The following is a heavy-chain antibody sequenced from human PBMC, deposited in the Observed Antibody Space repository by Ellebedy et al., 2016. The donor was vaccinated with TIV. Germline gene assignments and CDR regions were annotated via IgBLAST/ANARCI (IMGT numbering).Heavy chain of an antibody. J-gene: IGHJ4*02. V-gene: IGHV3-74*03. D-gene: IGHD5-12*01. CDR1: GFTFSRFW. CDR2: INGDGTTT. Sequence: GESLKISCAASGFTFSRFWMSWVRQAPGKGLVWVSGINGDGTTTTYADSVKGRFTISIDNAKNTLYLQMNSLRVEDTAVYFCARRKREGDYDYFGFDHWGQGTLVTVSS. CDR3: ARRKREGDYDYFGFDH.